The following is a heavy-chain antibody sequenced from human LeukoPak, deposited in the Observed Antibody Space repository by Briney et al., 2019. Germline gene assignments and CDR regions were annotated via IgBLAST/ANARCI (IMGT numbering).Heavy chain of an antibody. Sequence: SCKASGYTFTSYWIGWVRQMPGKGLEWMGLIHPDDSDTRYSPSFQGQVTISADKSISTAYPQWSSLKASDTAMYYCARRSSTSYNWFDRWGQGTLVTVSS. CDR2: IHPDDSDT. CDR1: GYTFTSYW. D-gene: IGHD2-2*01. CDR3: ARRSSTSYNWFDR. J-gene: IGHJ5*02. V-gene: IGHV5-51*01.